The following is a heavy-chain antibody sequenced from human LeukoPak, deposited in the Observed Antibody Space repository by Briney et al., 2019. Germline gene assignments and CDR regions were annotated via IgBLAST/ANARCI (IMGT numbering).Heavy chain of an antibody. D-gene: IGHD4-17*01. Sequence: SETLSLTCTVSGTTISAFYWAWIRESPGKGLEWIGYIYTGWTTNYNPSRYSRVTISVDTSKNQIFLKLRSVTAADTAVYFCARQFNDNGDYLGWFDPWGQGTLVTVSP. J-gene: IGHJ5*02. V-gene: IGHV4-4*09. CDR3: ARQFNDNGDYLGWFDP. CDR2: IYTGWTT. CDR1: GTTISAFY.